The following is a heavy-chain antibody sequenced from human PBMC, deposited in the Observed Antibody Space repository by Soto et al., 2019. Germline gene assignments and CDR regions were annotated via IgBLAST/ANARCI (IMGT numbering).Heavy chain of an antibody. J-gene: IGHJ6*02. V-gene: IGHV1-18*04. CDR3: ARDQYYDFWSGYYPHRPNYYYYYGMDV. CDR2: ISAYNGNT. D-gene: IGHD3-3*01. CDR1: GYTFTSYG. Sequence: GASVKVSCKASGYTFTSYGISWVRQAPGQGLEWMGWISAYNGNTNYAQKLQGRVTMTTDTSTSTAYMELRSLRSDDTAVYYCARDQYYDFWSGYYPHRPNYYYYYGMDVWGQGTTVTVSS.